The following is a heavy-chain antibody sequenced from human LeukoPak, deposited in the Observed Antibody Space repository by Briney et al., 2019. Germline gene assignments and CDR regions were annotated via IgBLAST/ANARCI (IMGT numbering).Heavy chain of an antibody. J-gene: IGHJ5*02. D-gene: IGHD3-22*01. CDR2: IYYSGST. CDR3: ARFAYYYDSSGYYSDNWFDP. Sequence: SETLSLTCTVSGGSISSSSYYWGWIRQPPGKGLEWIGGIYYSGSTYYSPSLKSRVTISVDTPKNQFSLKLSSVTAADTAVYYCARFAYYYDSSGYYSDNWFDPWGQGTLVTVSS. CDR1: GGSISSSSYY. V-gene: IGHV4-39*07.